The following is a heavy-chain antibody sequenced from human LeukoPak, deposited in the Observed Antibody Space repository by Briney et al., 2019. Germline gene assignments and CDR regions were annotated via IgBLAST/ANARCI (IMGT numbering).Heavy chain of an antibody. Sequence: SVKVSCKASGGTFSSYAISWVRQAPGQGLEWMGGIIPIFGTANYAQKFQGRVTITADKSTSTAYMELSNLRSEDTAVYYCARSRKRGDYGSSCDYWGQGTLVTVSS. D-gene: IGHD3-10*01. CDR2: IIPIFGTA. V-gene: IGHV1-69*06. CDR1: GGTFSSYA. CDR3: ARSRKRGDYGSSCDY. J-gene: IGHJ4*02.